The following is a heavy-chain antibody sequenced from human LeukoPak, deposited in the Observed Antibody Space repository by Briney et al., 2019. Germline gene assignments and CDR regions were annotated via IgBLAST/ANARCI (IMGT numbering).Heavy chain of an antibody. Sequence: GGSLRLSCAASGFTFSSYAMSWVRQAPGKGLEWVSAISGSGGSTYYADSVKGRFTIFRDNSKNTLYLQMNSLRAEDTAVYYCAKAKPLETYYYHSSGYYYVYWRQGTLVTVSP. D-gene: IGHD3-22*01. CDR2: ISGSGGST. CDR3: AKAKPLETYYYHSSGYYYVY. J-gene: IGHJ4*02. CDR1: GFTFSSYA. V-gene: IGHV3-23*01.